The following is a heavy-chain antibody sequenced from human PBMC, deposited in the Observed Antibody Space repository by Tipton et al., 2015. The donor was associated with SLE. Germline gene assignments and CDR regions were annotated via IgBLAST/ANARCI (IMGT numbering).Heavy chain of an antibody. CDR1: GGSITSSNW. Sequence: TLSLTCAVSGGSITSSNWWSWVRQTPGKGLEWIGDIYHTGQTNYNPSLKSRVGISVDKDTNQFSLKLTSVTAADTAVYYCARDGSYSSGWVRFHYWGQGTLVTVSS. CDR3: ARDGSYSSGWVRFHY. J-gene: IGHJ4*02. D-gene: IGHD6-19*01. CDR2: IYHTGQT. V-gene: IGHV4-4*02.